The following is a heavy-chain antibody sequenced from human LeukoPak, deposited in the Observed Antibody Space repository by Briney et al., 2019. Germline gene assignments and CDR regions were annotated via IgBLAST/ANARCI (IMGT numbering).Heavy chain of an antibody. J-gene: IGHJ4*02. CDR2: ISGSGGST. CDR3: AKLGEGYSSGWSKNYFDY. V-gene: IGHV3-23*01. CDR1: GFTFSSYA. Sequence: GGCLRLSCAASGFTFSSYAMSWVREAPGKGLGWVSAISGSGGSTYYADSVKGRFTISRDNSKNTLYLQMNSLRAEDTAVYYCAKLGEGYSSGWSKNYFDYWGQGTLVTVPS. D-gene: IGHD6-19*01.